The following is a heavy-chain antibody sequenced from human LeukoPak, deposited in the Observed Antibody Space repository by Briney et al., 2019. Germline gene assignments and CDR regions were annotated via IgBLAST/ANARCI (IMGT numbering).Heavy chain of an antibody. Sequence: GGSLRLSCAASGFIFSDYYIRWIRQAAGKGLEWVSYISSSSSYTNYADSVKGRFTISRDNAKHSLYLQMNSLRAEDTAVYYCARDRWIQLWSTDNTDAFDIWGQGTMVTVSS. CDR1: GFIFSDYY. D-gene: IGHD5-18*01. V-gene: IGHV3-11*06. CDR2: ISSSSSYT. CDR3: ARDRWIQLWSTDNTDAFDI. J-gene: IGHJ3*02.